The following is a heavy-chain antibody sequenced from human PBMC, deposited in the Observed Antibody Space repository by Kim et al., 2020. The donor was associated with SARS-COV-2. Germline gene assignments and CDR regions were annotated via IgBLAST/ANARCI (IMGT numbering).Heavy chain of an antibody. CDR1: GFTFSSYS. V-gene: IGHV3-48*02. J-gene: IGHJ4*02. Sequence: GGSLRLSCAASGFTFSSYSMNWVRQAPGKGLEWVSYISSSSSTIYYADSVKGRFTISRDNAKNSLYLQMNSLRDEDTAVYYCARDQQYPERYCSGGSCSTAPEFDYWGQGTLVTVSS. CDR2: ISSSSSTI. CDR3: ARDQQYPERYCSGGSCSTAPEFDY. D-gene: IGHD2-15*01.